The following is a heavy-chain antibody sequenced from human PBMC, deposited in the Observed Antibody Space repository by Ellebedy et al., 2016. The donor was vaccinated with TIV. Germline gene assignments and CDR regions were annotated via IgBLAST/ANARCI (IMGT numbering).Heavy chain of an antibody. D-gene: IGHD2-15*01. CDR1: GGPMSGYY. Sequence: SETLSLTCTVAGGPMSGYYWSWIRQPPGKGLEWIGYVYYSGSTNYNPSLKSRVTIAVDTSKNQFSLKLSSVTAADTAVYYCARNVPYCSGGSCYPDWFDPWGQGTLVSVSS. V-gene: IGHV4-59*01. CDR3: ARNVPYCSGGSCYPDWFDP. CDR2: VYYSGST. J-gene: IGHJ5*02.